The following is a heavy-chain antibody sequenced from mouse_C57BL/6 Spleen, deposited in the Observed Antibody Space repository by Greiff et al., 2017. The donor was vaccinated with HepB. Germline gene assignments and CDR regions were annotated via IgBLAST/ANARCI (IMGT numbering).Heavy chain of an antibody. V-gene: IGHV1-26*01. CDR3: ARADPYYFDY. Sequence: EVQLQQSGPELVKPGASVKISCKASGYTFTDYYMNWVKQSHGKSLEWIGDINPNNGGTSYNQKFKGKATLTVDKSSSTAYMELRSLTSDDSAVYYCARADPYYFDYWGQGTTLTVSS. CDR2: INPNNGGT. J-gene: IGHJ2*01. CDR1: GYTFTDYY.